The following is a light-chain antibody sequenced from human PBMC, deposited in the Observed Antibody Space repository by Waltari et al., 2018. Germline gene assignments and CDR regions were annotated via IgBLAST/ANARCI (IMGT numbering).Light chain of an antibody. V-gene: IGKV3-15*01. Sequence: SPNDRRDVGWYQQKRCQPPRLIISVASTRDTGIPDRFSGSGSGTDFSLTISSLQPEDFAVYYCQQYLTSPYTFGQGTKVEIK. CDR3: QQYLTSPYT. CDR1: PNDRRD. J-gene: IGKJ2*01. CDR2: VAS.